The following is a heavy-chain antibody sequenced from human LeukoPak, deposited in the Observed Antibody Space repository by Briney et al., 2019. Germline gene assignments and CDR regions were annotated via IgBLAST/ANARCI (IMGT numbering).Heavy chain of an antibody. CDR1: GFTLTYYR. CDR3: SRWVSQYYFDY. CDR2: IHHDESEK. Sequence: PGGSLRPSCAASGFTLTYYRLGWVRQAPGKGLEWVALIHHDESEKYYVDSVKGRFSISRDNAKSSVYLQMDSLRVDDTAVYYCSRWVSQYYFDYWGQGALVSVSS. V-gene: IGHV3-7*01. J-gene: IGHJ4*02. D-gene: IGHD5-24*01.